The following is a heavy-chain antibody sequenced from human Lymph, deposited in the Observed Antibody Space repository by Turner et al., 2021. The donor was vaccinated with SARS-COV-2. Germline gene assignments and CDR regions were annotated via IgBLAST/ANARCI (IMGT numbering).Heavy chain of an antibody. CDR1: GFTVSSYA. CDR3: AREMGSGSDY. CDR2: ISYDGSNK. J-gene: IGHJ4*02. Sequence: QVQLVESGGGVVQPVRSLRLSCTASGFTVSSYAMHWVRRAPGKGLEWVSLISYDGSNKYYADSVKGRFTISRDNSKNTLYLQMNSLRTEDTAVYYCAREMGSGSDYWGQGTLVTVSS. V-gene: IGHV3-30*04. D-gene: IGHD3-10*01.